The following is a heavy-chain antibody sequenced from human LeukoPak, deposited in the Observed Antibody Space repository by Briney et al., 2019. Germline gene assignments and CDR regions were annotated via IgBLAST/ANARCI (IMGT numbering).Heavy chain of an antibody. Sequence: PSETLSLTCTVSGGSISSSSYYWGRIRQPAGKGLEWIGRIYTSGSTNYNPSLKSRVTISVDTSKNQFSLKLTSVTAADTAVYYCARGPYKYDGSGAFDIWGQGTKVTVSS. CDR2: IYTSGST. V-gene: IGHV4-61*02. CDR3: ARGPYKYDGSGAFDI. CDR1: GGSISSSSYY. J-gene: IGHJ3*02. D-gene: IGHD3-22*01.